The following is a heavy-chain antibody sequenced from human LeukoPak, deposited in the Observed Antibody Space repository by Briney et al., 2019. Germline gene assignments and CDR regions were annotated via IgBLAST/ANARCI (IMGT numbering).Heavy chain of an antibody. J-gene: IGHJ6*03. D-gene: IGHD3-22*01. Sequence: EASVKVSCKTSGYTFTAYYMHWMRQAPGQGLEWMGWINPNSGATSRAQKFQGRVTMTRDTSISTAYMELRSLRSDDTAVYYCARDLDSDDSSGYYYYYMDVWGKGTTVTVSS. CDR1: GYTFTAYY. CDR3: ARDLDSDDSSGYYYYYMDV. V-gene: IGHV1-2*02. CDR2: INPNSGAT.